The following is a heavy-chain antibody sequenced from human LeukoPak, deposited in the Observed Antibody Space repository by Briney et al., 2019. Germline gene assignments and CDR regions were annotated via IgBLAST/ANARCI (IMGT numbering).Heavy chain of an antibody. J-gene: IGHJ5*02. D-gene: IGHD3-3*01. Sequence: RPGGSLRLSCAASGFTSDDYGMSWVRQAPGKGLEWVSGINWNGGSTGYADSVKGRFTISRDNAKNSLYLQMNSLRAEDTALYYCARAEYRDYDFWSGYSQYNWFDPWGQGTLVTVSS. CDR1: GFTSDDYG. V-gene: IGHV3-20*04. CDR3: ARAEYRDYDFWSGYSQYNWFDP. CDR2: INWNGGST.